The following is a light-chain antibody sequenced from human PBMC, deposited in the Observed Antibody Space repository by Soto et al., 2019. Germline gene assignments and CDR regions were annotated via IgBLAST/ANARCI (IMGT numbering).Light chain of an antibody. Sequence: DVQMTQSPSSVSASVGDRVTITCRASQGFSSWLAWYQQKPGKAPKLLISDASTLQSGVPSRFSGSVSGTDFTLTISSLQPEDFGTYYCQQSHSFPPTFGQGTRLEIK. V-gene: IGKV1-12*01. CDR1: QGFSSW. CDR3: QQSHSFPPT. J-gene: IGKJ5*01. CDR2: DAS.